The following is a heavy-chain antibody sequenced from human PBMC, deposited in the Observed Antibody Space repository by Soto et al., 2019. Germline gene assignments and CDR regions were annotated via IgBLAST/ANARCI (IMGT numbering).Heavy chain of an antibody. V-gene: IGHV1-69*13. J-gene: IGHJ3*02. CDR2: IIPIFGTA. CDR3: AREFGELLYPDAFDI. CDR1: GGTFSSYD. D-gene: IGHD3-10*01. Sequence: SVKVSCKASGGTFSSYDISWVRQAPGQGLEWMGGIIPIFGTANYAQKFQGRVTITADESTSTAYMELSSLRSEDTAVYYCAREFGELLYPDAFDIWGQGTMVTVSS.